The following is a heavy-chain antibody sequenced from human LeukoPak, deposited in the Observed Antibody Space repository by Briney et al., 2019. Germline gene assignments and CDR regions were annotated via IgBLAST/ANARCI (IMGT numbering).Heavy chain of an antibody. CDR2: FDPEDGET. CDR1: GYTLTELS. Sequence: ASVKVSCKVSGYTLTELSMHWVRQAPGKGLEWMGGFDPEDGETIYAQKFQGRVTMTEDTSTDTAYMELSSLRSEDTAVYYCATALTGQQLGLCLDYWGQGTLVTVSS. J-gene: IGHJ4*02. CDR3: ATALTGQQLGLCLDY. D-gene: IGHD6-13*01. V-gene: IGHV1-24*01.